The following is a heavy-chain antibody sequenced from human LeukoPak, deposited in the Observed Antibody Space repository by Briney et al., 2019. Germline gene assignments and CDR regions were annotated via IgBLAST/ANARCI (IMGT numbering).Heavy chain of an antibody. CDR3: ARDSRGYSGYDGNDY. Sequence: GGSLRLSCAASGFTFSSYSMNWVRQAPGQGLGWGSSISSSSSYIYYADSVKGRFTISRDNAKNSLYLQMNSLRAEDTAVYYCARDSRGYSGYDGNDYWGQGTLVTVSS. D-gene: IGHD5-12*01. V-gene: IGHV3-21*01. CDR1: GFTFSSYS. J-gene: IGHJ4*02. CDR2: ISSSSSYI.